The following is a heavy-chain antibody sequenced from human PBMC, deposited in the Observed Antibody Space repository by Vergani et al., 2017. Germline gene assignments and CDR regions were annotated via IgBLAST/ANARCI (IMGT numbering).Heavy chain of an antibody. CDR2: FYYSGST. Sequence: QLQLQESGPGLLKPSETLSLTCTVSGGSISSSSYYWGWIRQPPGKGLEWIGSFYYSGSTYYTPSLKSRVTISVDTSKNQFSLKLSSVTAADTAVYYCARSRWDILTGPLSWFDPWGQGTLVTVSS. V-gene: IGHV4-39*01. CDR1: GGSISSSSYY. J-gene: IGHJ5*02. CDR3: ARSRWDILTGPLSWFDP. D-gene: IGHD3-9*01.